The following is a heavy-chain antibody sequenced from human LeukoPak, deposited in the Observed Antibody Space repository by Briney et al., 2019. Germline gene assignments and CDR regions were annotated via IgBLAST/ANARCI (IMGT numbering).Heavy chain of an antibody. Sequence: ASLKLSCKASGYTFTSYGISWVRQAPGQGLEWMGLISAYNGNTHYAQKLKGRVTMTTDTSTSTAYMELRSLRSDDTAVYYCAREGIQLWLDLSYWGQGTLVTVSS. D-gene: IGHD5-18*01. CDR3: AREGIQLWLDLSY. CDR2: ISAYNGNT. J-gene: IGHJ4*02. CDR1: GYTFTSYG. V-gene: IGHV1-18*01.